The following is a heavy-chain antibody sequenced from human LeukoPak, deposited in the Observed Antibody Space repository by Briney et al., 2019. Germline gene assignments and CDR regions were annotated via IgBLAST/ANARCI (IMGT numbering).Heavy chain of an antibody. J-gene: IGHJ6*02. CDR2: IWYSGDT. CDR3: ARDDHSPHYHYAMGV. Sequence: PSETLSLTCTVSGGSVSRGSYYWSWIRQPPGKRLEWIGFIWYSGDTDYNPSLRSRVTISVDTSKNQFSLKLNSVTAADTAVYYCARDDHSPHYHYAMGVWGQGITVTVSS. V-gene: IGHV4-61*01. CDR1: GGSVSRGSYY. D-gene: IGHD4-11*01.